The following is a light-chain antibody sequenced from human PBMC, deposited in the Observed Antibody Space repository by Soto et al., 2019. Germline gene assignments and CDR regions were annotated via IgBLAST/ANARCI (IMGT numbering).Light chain of an antibody. Sequence: QSALAQPASVSGSPGQSITISCTGTRSDVGGYNFVSWYRQHPGAAPQLIIYEVTQRASGISYRFSGSKSGNTASLTISDLQTADETDYYCCSYAGNNSLIFGGGTKLTVL. CDR2: EVT. V-gene: IGLV2-23*02. CDR3: CSYAGNNSLI. J-gene: IGLJ2*01. CDR1: RSDVGGYNF.